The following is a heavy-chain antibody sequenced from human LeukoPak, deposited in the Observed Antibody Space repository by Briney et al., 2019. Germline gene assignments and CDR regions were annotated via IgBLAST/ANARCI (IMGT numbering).Heavy chain of an antibody. D-gene: IGHD3-22*01. CDR2: IYYSGST. CDR3: ARWNYYDSSGYSY. J-gene: IGHJ4*02. V-gene: IGHV4-61*01. Sequence: SETLSLTCTVSGGSVSSGSYYWSWIRQPPGKGLEWIGYIYYSGSTNYNPSLKSRVTISVDTSKNQFSLKPSSVTAADTAVYYCARWNYYDSSGYSYWGQGTLVTVSS. CDR1: GGSVSSGSYY.